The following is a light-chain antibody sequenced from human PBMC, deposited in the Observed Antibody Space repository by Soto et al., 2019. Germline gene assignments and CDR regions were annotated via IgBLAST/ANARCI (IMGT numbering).Light chain of an antibody. V-gene: IGKV3-20*01. CDR3: QQYRSSPLT. Sequence: EIVLTQSPGTLSLSPGVRATLSCRASQSVGSYLAWYQQKPGQAPRLLISDTSSRATGIPDRFSGSGSGTDFTLTISRLEPEDFGVYYCQQYRSSPLTFGGGTKVEIK. J-gene: IGKJ4*01. CDR2: DTS. CDR1: QSVGSY.